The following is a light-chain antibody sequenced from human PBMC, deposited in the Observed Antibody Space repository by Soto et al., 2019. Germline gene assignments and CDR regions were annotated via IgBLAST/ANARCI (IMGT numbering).Light chain of an antibody. V-gene: IGLV2-14*01. J-gene: IGLJ2*01. CDR3: CSYTVNNTRVV. Sequence: QSALTQPASVSGSPGQSITISCTGTSSDVGGYNYVSWYQHHPGKAPKLIIYEVKHRPSGVSTRFSGSKSAYTATLAISGLQTEDEADYYCCSYTVNNTRVVFGGGTKLTVL. CDR1: SSDVGGYNY. CDR2: EVK.